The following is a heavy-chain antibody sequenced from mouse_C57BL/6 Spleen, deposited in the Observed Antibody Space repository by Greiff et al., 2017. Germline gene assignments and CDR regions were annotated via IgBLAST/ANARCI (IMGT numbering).Heavy chain of an antibody. CDR1: GFSLTSYG. V-gene: IGHV2-2*01. Sequence: QVQLKESGPGLVQPSQSLSITCTVSGFSLTSYGVHWVRQSPGKGLEWLGVIWSGGSTDYNAAFISRLSISKDNSKSQVFFKMNSLQADDTAIYYCARNSDSSGYVYYYAMDYWGQGTSVTVSS. D-gene: IGHD3-2*02. CDR2: IWSGGST. J-gene: IGHJ4*01. CDR3: ARNSDSSGYVYYYAMDY.